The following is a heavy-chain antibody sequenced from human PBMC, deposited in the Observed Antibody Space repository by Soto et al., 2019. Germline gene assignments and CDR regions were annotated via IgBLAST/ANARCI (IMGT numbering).Heavy chain of an antibody. CDR3: ARDLGITIFGVVIKPQGAFDY. J-gene: IGHJ4*02. D-gene: IGHD3-3*01. V-gene: IGHV3-21*01. CDR1: GFTFSSYS. CDR2: ISSSNSYI. Sequence: PGGSLRLSCAASGFTFSSYSMNWVRQAPGKGLEWVSSISSSNSYIYYADSVKGRFTISRDNAKNSLYLQMNSLRAEDTAVYYCARDLGITIFGVVIKPQGAFDYWGQGTLVTVSS.